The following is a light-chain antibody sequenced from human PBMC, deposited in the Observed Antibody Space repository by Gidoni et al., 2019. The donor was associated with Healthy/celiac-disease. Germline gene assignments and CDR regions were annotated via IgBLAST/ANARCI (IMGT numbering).Light chain of an antibody. Sequence: TLSCRASQSVSNNLAWYQQKPGQTPRLLIYGASTRATGIPARFSGSGSGTEFTLTISSLQSEDFALYYCQQYNNWITFAQGTRLEIK. J-gene: IGKJ5*01. CDR2: GAS. CDR3: QQYNNWIT. V-gene: IGKV3-15*01. CDR1: QSVSNN.